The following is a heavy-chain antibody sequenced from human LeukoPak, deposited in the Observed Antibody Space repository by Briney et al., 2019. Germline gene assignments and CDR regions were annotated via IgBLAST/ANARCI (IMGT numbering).Heavy chain of an antibody. CDR2: ISGSGGST. Sequence: GGSLXLSCAASGFTFSSYAMSWVRQAPGKGLEWVSAISGSGGSTYYADSVKGRFTISRDNSKNTLYLQMNSLRAEDTAVYYCAKDGANVLLWFGELFSSVDAFDIWGQGTMVTVSS. D-gene: IGHD3-10*01. CDR3: AKDGANVLLWFGELFSSVDAFDI. CDR1: GFTFSSYA. V-gene: IGHV3-23*01. J-gene: IGHJ3*02.